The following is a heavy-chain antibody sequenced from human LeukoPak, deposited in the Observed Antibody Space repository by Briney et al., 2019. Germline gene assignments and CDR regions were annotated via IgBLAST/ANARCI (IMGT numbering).Heavy chain of an antibody. V-gene: IGHV5-51*01. D-gene: IGHD3-22*01. CDR1: GYSFTSYW. CDR2: IYPGDSDT. CDR3: AVTYYYDSSGYYYFDY. J-gene: IGHJ4*02. Sequence: GESLKISCKGSGYSFTSYWIGWVRQMPGKGLEWMGIIYPGDSDTRYSPSFQGEVTISADSSISPADLQWSRLTASDTAMYYCAVTYYYDSSGYYYFDYWGQGTLVTVSS.